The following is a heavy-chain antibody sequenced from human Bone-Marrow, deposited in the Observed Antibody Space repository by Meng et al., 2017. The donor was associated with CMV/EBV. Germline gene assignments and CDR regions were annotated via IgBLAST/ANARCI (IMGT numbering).Heavy chain of an antibody. Sequence: GESLKISCAASGFTFSSYWMHWVRQVPGKGLVWVSRINSDGSSTSYADSVKGRFTISRDNAKNTLYLQMNSLRAEDTAVYYCARVGRYYYDTSGYYVPWGQGTLVTVS. CDR3: ARVGRYYYDTSGYYVP. J-gene: IGHJ4*02. CDR2: INSDGSST. D-gene: IGHD3-22*01. CDR1: GFTFSSYW. V-gene: IGHV3-74*01.